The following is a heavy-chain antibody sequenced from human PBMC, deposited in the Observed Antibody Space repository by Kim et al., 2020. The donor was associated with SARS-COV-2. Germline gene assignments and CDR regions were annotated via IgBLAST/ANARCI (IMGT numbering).Heavy chain of an antibody. V-gene: IGHV3-53*01. CDR2: TYSGGST. CDR1: GFSVSSNY. Sequence: GGSLRLSCAVSGFSVSSNYMTWVRQAPGKGLEWVSVTYSGGSTYYADSVRGRFTVSRDNSKNTLYLQMNSLGDEDTAVYYCASPRAGYNWLDPWGQGTLVTVSS. J-gene: IGHJ5*02. CDR3: ASPRAGYNWLDP. D-gene: IGHD6-19*01.